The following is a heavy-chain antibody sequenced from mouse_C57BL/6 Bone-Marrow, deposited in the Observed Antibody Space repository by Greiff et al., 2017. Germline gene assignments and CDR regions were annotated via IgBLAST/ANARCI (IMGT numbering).Heavy chain of an antibody. D-gene: IGHD1-1*01. CDR2: ISDGGSYT. Sequence: QVVESGGGLVKPGGSLKLSCAASGFTFSSYAMSWVRQTPEKRLEWVATISDGGSYTYYPDNVKGRFTISRDNAKNNLYLQMSHLKSEDTAMYYCASEPPSYYYGSSWFAYWGQGTLVTVSA. J-gene: IGHJ3*01. V-gene: IGHV5-4*01. CDR3: ASEPPSYYYGSSWFAY. CDR1: GFTFSSYA.